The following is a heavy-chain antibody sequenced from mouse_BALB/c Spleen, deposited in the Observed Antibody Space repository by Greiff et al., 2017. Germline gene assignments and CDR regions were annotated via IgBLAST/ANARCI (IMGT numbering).Heavy chain of an antibody. V-gene: IGHV14-3*02. CDR2: IDPANGNT. CDR3: ARGDYRYAFDY. D-gene: IGHD2-14*01. Sequence: EVQLVESGAELVKPGASVKLSCTASGFNIKDTYMHWVKQRPEQGLEWIGRIDPANGNTKYDPKFQGKATITADTSSNTAYLQLSSLTSEDTAVYYCARGDYRYAFDYWGQGTTLTVSS. CDR1: GFNIKDTY. J-gene: IGHJ2*01.